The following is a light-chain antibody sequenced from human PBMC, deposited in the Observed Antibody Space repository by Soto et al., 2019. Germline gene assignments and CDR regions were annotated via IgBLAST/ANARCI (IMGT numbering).Light chain of an antibody. J-gene: IGKJ4*01. CDR2: AAS. V-gene: IGKV1-12*01. CDR3: QRASSFPLT. CDR1: QGISSW. Sequence: DIQMTQSPSSVSASVGDRVTITCRASQGISSWLGWYQQKPGQAPKLLIFAASSLQSGVPPRFSGSESGTEFTLTISSLQPEDVATYYCQRASSFPLTFGGGTKVDIK.